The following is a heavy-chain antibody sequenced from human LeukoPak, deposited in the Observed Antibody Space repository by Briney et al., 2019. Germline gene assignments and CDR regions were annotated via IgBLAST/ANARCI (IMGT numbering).Heavy chain of an antibody. D-gene: IGHD3-22*01. CDR3: ARYSMIVVVRTRNYYFDY. CDR1: GFTFSTYW. CDR2: INPDGTTT. Sequence: GGSLRLSCAASGFTFSTYWMHWVRQAPGKGLVWVSRINPDGTTTSYADSVKGRFTISRDNAKDTVYLQMNSLRAEDTAVYYCARYSMIVVVRTRNYYFDYWGQGTLVTVSS. V-gene: IGHV3-74*01. J-gene: IGHJ4*02.